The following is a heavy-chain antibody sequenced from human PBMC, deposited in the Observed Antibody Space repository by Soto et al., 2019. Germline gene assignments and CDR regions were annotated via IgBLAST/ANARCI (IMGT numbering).Heavy chain of an antibody. J-gene: IGHJ3*02. D-gene: IGHD5-12*01. CDR2: IYHSGST. CDR1: SGSISSSNW. CDR3: ARGANDVATSAEDAFDI. V-gene: IGHV4-4*02. Sequence: QVQLQESGPGLVKPSGTLSLTCAVSSGSISSSNWWSWVRQPPGKGLEWIGEIYHSGSTNYNPSLKSRVTISVDKSKNQFSLKLSSVTAADTAVYYCARGANDVATSAEDAFDIWGQGTMVTVSS.